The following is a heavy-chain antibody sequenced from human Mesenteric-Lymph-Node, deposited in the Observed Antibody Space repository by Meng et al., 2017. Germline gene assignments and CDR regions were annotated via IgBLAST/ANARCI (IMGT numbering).Heavy chain of an antibody. CDR3: ARDYDYSGYYYERFDY. V-gene: IGHV3-30*04. CDR2: MSSDGNSK. J-gene: IGHJ4*02. Sequence: GESLKISCVASGFTFNQHIIHWVRRAPGRGLEWVAVMSSDGNSKYYTGSVQGRFTISRDNSMNTLYLQMNRLRTDDTAVYYCARDYDYSGYYYERFDYWGQGTLVTVSS. D-gene: IGHD3-22*01. CDR1: GFTFNQHI.